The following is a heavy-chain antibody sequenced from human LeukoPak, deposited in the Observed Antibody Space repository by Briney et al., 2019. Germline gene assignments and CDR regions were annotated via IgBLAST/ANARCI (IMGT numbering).Heavy chain of an antibody. V-gene: IGHV3-21*01. Sequence: PGGSLRLSCAASGFTFSTYSMNWVRQAPGKGLEWVSSITRGSSYIYYADSVKGRFTIARDNAKNSLYLQMNSLRADDTAVYYCARHVVAVGFDYWGRGTLVTVSS. J-gene: IGHJ4*02. CDR3: ARHVVAVGFDY. CDR2: ITRGSSYI. D-gene: IGHD3-22*01. CDR1: GFTFSTYS.